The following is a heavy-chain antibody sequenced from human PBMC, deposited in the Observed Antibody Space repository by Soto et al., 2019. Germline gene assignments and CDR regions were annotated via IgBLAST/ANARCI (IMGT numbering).Heavy chain of an antibody. D-gene: IGHD6-19*01. CDR1: GYTFTSYY. CDR3: ARDIAEADSHNAYDI. CDR2: INPSGGST. J-gene: IGHJ3*02. V-gene: IGHV1-46*03. Sequence: ASVKVSCKASGYTFTSYYMHWVRQAPGQGLEWMGIINPSGGSTSHAQKFQGRVTMTRDTSTSTVYMELSSLRSEDTAVYYCARDIAEADSHNAYDIWGQGKMVTLSS.